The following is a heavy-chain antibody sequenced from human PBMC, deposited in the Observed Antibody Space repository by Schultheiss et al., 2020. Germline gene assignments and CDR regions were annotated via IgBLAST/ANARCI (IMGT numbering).Heavy chain of an antibody. V-gene: IGHV4-4*07. CDR3: ARDGWNYGYYYYGMDV. CDR2: IYTSGST. J-gene: IGHJ6*02. Sequence: SQTLSLTCTVSGGSISSYYWSWIRQPAGKGLEWIGRIYTSGSTNYNPSLKSRVTISVDTSKNQFSLKLSSVTAADTAVYYCARDGWNYGYYYYGMDVWGQGTTVTVSS. D-gene: IGHD1-7*01. CDR1: GGSISSYY.